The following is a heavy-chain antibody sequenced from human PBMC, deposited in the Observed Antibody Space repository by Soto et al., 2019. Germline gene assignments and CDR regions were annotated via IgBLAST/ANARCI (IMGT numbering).Heavy chain of an antibody. CDR1: GFAFSGDA. CDR3: AKGLSGTYYRGLDF. CDR2: ISGSGGRT. D-gene: IGHD1-26*01. V-gene: IGHV3-23*01. J-gene: IGHJ4*02. Sequence: GGSLRLSCAAAGFAFSGDAMTGVRQAPGKGLEWVSSISGSGGRTYYAESVKGRFTMSRDNSKNTLYLQMSSLRVEDTAVYYCAKGLSGTYYRGLDFWGQGTLVTVSS.